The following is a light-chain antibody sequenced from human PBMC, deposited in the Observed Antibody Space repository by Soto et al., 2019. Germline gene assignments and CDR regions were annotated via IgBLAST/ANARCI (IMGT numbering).Light chain of an antibody. Sequence: QAVLTQPPSVSAAPGQKVTMSCSGGSSNIGNSYVSWHQQLPGTAPKLLIYENDKRPSGIPDRFSGSKSGTSATLGITGLQTGDEADYYCGTWDSSLSIFVFGTGTKLTVL. CDR1: SSNIGNSY. V-gene: IGLV1-51*02. J-gene: IGLJ1*01. CDR3: GTWDSSLSIFV. CDR2: END.